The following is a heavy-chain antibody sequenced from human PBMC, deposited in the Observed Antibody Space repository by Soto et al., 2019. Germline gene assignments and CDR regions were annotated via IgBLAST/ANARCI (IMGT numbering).Heavy chain of an antibody. CDR1: GFTFSSYS. V-gene: IGHV3-48*01. J-gene: IGHJ4*02. CDR3: ASLGFLSGYQPRFDY. CDR2: ISSSSSTI. D-gene: IGHD3-3*01. Sequence: GGSLRLSCAASGFTFSSYSMNWVRQAPGKGLEWVSYISSSSSTIYYADSVKGRFTISRDNAKNSLYLQMNSLRAEDTAVYYSASLGFLSGYQPRFDYWGQGTLVTVSS.